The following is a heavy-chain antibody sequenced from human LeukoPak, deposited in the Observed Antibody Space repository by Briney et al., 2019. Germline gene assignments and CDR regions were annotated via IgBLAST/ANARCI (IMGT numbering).Heavy chain of an antibody. Sequence: GGSLRLSCAASGFTFSSYGMHWVRQAPGKGLEWVAFIRYDGSNKYYADSVKGRFTISRDNSKNTLYLQMNSLRAEDTAVYYCASSPPPFPFDWLGAFDIWGQGTMVTVSS. D-gene: IGHD3-9*01. V-gene: IGHV3-30*02. CDR3: ASSPPPFPFDWLGAFDI. CDR1: GFTFSSYG. CDR2: IRYDGSNK. J-gene: IGHJ3*02.